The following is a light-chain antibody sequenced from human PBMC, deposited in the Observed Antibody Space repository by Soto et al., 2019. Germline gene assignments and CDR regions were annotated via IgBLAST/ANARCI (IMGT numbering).Light chain of an antibody. CDR2: EVS. J-gene: IGLJ2*01. CDR3: CSYAGSSTHLV. CDR1: SSDVGSYNL. Sequence: QSALTQPASVSGSPGQSITISCTGTSSDVGSYNLVSWHQQHPGKAPKLMIYEVSKRPSGVSNRFSGSKSGNTASLTISGLQAEDEADYYCCSYAGSSTHLVFGGGTKLTVL. V-gene: IGLV2-23*02.